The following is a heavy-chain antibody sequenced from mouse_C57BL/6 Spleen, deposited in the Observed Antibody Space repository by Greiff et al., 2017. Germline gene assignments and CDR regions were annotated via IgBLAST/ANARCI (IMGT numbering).Heavy chain of an antibody. CDR3: TGSTVDY. V-gene: IGHV6-3*01. Sequence: EVQLVESGGGLVQPGGSLTLSCVASGFTFSNYWMNWVRQSPEKGLEWVAQIRVKSDNNATHYAESVKWRYTISRDDSNNSVYLQMNNLSAEDTGIYYCTGSTVDYWGQGTTLTVSS. D-gene: IGHD2-1*01. CDR2: IRVKSDNNAT. J-gene: IGHJ2*01. CDR1: GFTFSNYW.